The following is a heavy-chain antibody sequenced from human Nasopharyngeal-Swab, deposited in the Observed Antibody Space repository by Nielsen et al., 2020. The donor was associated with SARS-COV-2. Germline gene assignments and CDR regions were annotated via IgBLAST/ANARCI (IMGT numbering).Heavy chain of an antibody. J-gene: IGHJ6*03. Sequence: GESLKISCAASGFTFSSYAMSWVRQAPGKGPEWVSAISGSGGSTYYADSVKGRFTISRDNSKNTLYLQMNSLRAEDTAVYYCAKRSGYSYGPDYYYYYMDVWGKGTTVTVSS. CDR2: ISGSGGST. CDR3: AKRSGYSYGPDYYYYYMDV. CDR1: GFTFSSYA. D-gene: IGHD5-18*01. V-gene: IGHV3-23*01.